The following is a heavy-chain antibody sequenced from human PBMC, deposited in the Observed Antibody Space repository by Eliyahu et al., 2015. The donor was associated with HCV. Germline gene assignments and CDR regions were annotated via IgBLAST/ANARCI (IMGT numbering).Heavy chain of an antibody. J-gene: IGHJ4*02. D-gene: IGHD4-17*01. CDR2: ISSSSSYI. Sequence: EVQLVESGGGLVKPGGSLRLSCAASGXTFSXYSMNWVRQAPGKGLGWVSSISSSSSYIYYADSVKGRFTISRDNAKNSLYLQMNSLRAEDTAVYYCARAWWDDYGDYPLDYWGQGTLVTVSS. V-gene: IGHV3-21*01. CDR1: GXTFSXYS. CDR3: ARAWWDDYGDYPLDY.